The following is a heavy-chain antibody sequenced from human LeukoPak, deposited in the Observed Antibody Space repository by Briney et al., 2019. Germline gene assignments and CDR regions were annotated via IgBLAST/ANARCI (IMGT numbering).Heavy chain of an antibody. CDR1: GYTFTSYY. D-gene: IGHD4-17*01. CDR3: ARDLMTTVTAMEFDP. V-gene: IGHV1-46*01. CDR2: INPSGGST. Sequence: ASVKVSCKASGYTFTSYYMHWVRQAPGQGLEWMGIINPSGGSTSYAQKFQGRVTMTRDTSTSTVYMELSSLRSEDTAAYYCARDLMTTVTAMEFDPWGQGTLVTVSS. J-gene: IGHJ5*02.